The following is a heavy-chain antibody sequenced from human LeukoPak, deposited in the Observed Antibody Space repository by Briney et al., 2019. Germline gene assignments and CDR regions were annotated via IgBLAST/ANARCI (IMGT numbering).Heavy chain of an antibody. D-gene: IGHD3-22*01. CDR3: ARVTYYYDSSGYYADAFDI. CDR1: GFTLSSYW. V-gene: IGHV3-7*01. Sequence: GGSLRLSCAASGFTLSSYWMSWVRQAPGKGLEWVANIKQDGSEKYYVDSVKGRFTISRDYAKNSLYLQMNSLRAEDTAVYYCARVTYYYDSSGYYADAFDIWGQGTMVTVSS. J-gene: IGHJ3*02. CDR2: IKQDGSEK.